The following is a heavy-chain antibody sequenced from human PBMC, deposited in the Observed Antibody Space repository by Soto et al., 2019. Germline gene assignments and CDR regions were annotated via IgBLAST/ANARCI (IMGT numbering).Heavy chain of an antibody. V-gene: IGHV4-31*03. CDR2: IYYSGST. CDR1: GGSISSGDYY. J-gene: IGHJ4*02. CDR3: ARLSSIDSSGYYLDY. D-gene: IGHD3-22*01. Sequence: TLSLTCTVSGGSISSGDYYWSWIRQHPGKGLEWIGYIYYSGSTHYSSSLKSRVTMSIDTSKNQFPLKLTSVTAADTAVYYCARLSSIDSSGYYLDYWGQGTLVTVSS.